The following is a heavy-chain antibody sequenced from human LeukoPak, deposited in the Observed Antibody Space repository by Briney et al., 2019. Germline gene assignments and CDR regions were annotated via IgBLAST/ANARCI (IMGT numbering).Heavy chain of an antibody. CDR3: ARGRGDYFDSSGYFFDY. D-gene: IGHD3-22*01. V-gene: IGHV4-4*07. CDR1: GGSISSYY. Sequence: SETLSLTCTVSGGSISSYYWSWIRQPAGKGLKWIGRIYTSESTNYNPSLKSRVTMSVDKSKNQFSLKLTSVTAADTAVYYCARGRGDYFDSSGYFFDYWGQGTLVTVSS. CDR2: IYTSEST. J-gene: IGHJ4*02.